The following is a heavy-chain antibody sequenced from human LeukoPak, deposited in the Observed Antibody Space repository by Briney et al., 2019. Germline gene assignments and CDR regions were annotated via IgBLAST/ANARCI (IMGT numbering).Heavy chain of an antibody. CDR1: RFTFSSYW. CDR2: IKQDGSEK. CDR3: ARIYSTSSGWFDP. Sequence: PGGSLRLSCAASRFTFSSYWMSWVRQAPGKGLEWVANIKQDGSEKYYVDSVKGRFTNSRDNAKNSLYLQMNSLRAEDTAVYYCARIYSTSSGWFDPWGQGTLVTVSS. D-gene: IGHD6-6*01. V-gene: IGHV3-7*01. J-gene: IGHJ5*02.